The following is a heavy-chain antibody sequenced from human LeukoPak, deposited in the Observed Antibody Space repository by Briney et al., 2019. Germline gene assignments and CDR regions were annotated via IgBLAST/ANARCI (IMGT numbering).Heavy chain of an antibody. Sequence: KPGGSLRLSFAASGFIFSDYYMSWMRQTPGKGLEWVAYISSSGTTMDYAKSVKGRLTISRDNAKDSLYLQRSSLEAEDTAVYYCAKGHTYGMIWGQGTLVSVSS. CDR2: ISSSGTTM. V-gene: IGHV3-11*01. CDR3: AKGHTYGMI. CDR1: GFIFSDYY. J-gene: IGHJ4*02. D-gene: IGHD2-8*01.